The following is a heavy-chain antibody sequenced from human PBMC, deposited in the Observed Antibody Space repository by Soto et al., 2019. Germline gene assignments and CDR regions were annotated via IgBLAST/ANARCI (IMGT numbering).Heavy chain of an antibody. CDR1: GYPFTSYG. J-gene: IGHJ4*02. D-gene: IGHD6-6*01. V-gene: IGHV1-18*04. CDR3: GRVGGSFQKWGSSFLSFDY. CDR2: ISAYNGNT. Sequence: GASVKVSCKASGYPFTSYGISWVRQAPGQGLEWMGWISAYNGNTNYAQKPQGRVTINTDTSTSTADMELRSLRSDATAVYYCGRVGGSFQKWGSSFLSFDYWGQGTLVTSPQ.